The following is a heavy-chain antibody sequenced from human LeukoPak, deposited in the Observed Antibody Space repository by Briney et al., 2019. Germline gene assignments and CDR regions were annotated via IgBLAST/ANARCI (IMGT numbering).Heavy chain of an antibody. J-gene: IGHJ4*02. Sequence: GGSLRLSCAASGFTFSSYSMNWVRQAPGKGLEWVSSISSSSYIYYADSVKGRFTISRDNAKNSLYLQMNSLRAEDTAVYYCARASAADCGSTSCYVGDFDYWGQGTLVTVSS. CDR2: ISSSSYI. CDR1: GFTFSSYS. V-gene: IGHV3-21*01. D-gene: IGHD2-2*01. CDR3: ARASAADCGSTSCYVGDFDY.